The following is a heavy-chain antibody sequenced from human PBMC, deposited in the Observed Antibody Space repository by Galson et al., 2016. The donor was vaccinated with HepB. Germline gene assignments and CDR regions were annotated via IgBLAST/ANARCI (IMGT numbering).Heavy chain of an antibody. CDR3: ARNMGE. Sequence: SETLSLTCTVSGASLNAYSWSWIRQPPGKGLEWIGYVYSTGSSGALYNPSLKSRVSISVDTSKNQFSLKMNSVTAADTAVYYCARNMGEWGQGSLVTVSS. V-gene: IGHV4-59*01. CDR1: GASLNAYS. CDR2: VYSTGSSGA. D-gene: IGHD2/OR15-2a*01. J-gene: IGHJ4*02.